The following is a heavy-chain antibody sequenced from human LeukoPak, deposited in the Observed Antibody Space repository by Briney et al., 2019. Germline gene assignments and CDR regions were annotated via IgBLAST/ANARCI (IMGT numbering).Heavy chain of an antibody. CDR1: GYSISSGYY. V-gene: IGHV4-61*01. Sequence: PSETLSLTCTVSGYSISSGYYWSWIRQPPGKGLEWIGYIYYSGSTNYNPSLKSRVTISVDTSKNQFSLKLSSVTAADTAVYYCARVYYDFWSGYTTSYYYYYMDVWGKGTTVTVSS. J-gene: IGHJ6*03. D-gene: IGHD3-3*01. CDR2: IYYSGST. CDR3: ARVYYDFWSGYTTSYYYYYMDV.